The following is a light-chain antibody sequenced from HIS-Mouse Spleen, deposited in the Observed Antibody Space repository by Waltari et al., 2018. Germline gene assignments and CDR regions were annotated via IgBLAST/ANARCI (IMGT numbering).Light chain of an antibody. J-gene: IGKJ1*01. CDR1: QSVGSN. CDR3: QQYNNWPPWT. V-gene: IGKV3-15*01. Sequence: EIVMTQSPATLSVSPGESATLSCRASQSVGSNFTWYQQKPGQAHRRLIYGASTRATGIPARFSGSGSGTEFTLTISSMQSEDFAVYYCQQYNNWPPWTFGQGTKVEIK. CDR2: GAS.